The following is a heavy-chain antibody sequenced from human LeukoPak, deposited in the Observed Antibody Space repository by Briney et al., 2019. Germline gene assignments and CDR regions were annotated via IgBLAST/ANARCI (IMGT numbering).Heavy chain of an antibody. J-gene: IGHJ5*02. D-gene: IGHD5-18*01. Sequence: SETLSLTCSVSGDSFSSGGYYWSWIRQHPGKGLEWIGYIHYIGGTFYNPSLKSRVTISLDTSRNQFSLELKSVTAADTAVYYCALRGYSYGTGWFDPWGQGTLVTVSS. CDR3: ALRGYSYGTGWFDP. V-gene: IGHV4-31*02. CDR2: IHYIGGT. CDR1: GDSFSSGGYY.